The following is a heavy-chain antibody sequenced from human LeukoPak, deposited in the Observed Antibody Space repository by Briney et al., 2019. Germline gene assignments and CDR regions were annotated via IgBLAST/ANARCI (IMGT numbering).Heavy chain of an antibody. CDR3: SRDATYFYDRSGYYYPYDAFDI. Sequence: PSETLSLTCTVSGGSITSDSYYGSWIRQHPGKGLEWIGYIYYTGATDYSPSLKSRVIISLDTSKNQFSLNLSSVTAADTAVYYCSRDATYFYDRSGYYYPYDAFDIWGQGTMVTVSS. CDR1: GGSITSDSYY. CDR2: IYYTGAT. D-gene: IGHD3-22*01. J-gene: IGHJ3*02. V-gene: IGHV4-31*03.